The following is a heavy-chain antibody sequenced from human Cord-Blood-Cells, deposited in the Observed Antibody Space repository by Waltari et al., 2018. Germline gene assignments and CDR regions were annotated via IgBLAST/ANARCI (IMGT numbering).Heavy chain of an antibody. CDR3: ARTRYSSSWYLLDY. CDR2: ISYDGSNK. J-gene: IGHJ4*02. CDR1: GFTFSSYA. D-gene: IGHD6-13*01. Sequence: QVQLVESGGGVVQPGRSLRLSCAASGFTFSSYAMHWVRQAPGKGLEWVAGISYDGSNKYYADSVKGRFTISRDNSKNTLYLQMNSLRAEDTAVYYCARTRYSSSWYLLDYWGQGTLVTVSS. V-gene: IGHV3-30-3*01.